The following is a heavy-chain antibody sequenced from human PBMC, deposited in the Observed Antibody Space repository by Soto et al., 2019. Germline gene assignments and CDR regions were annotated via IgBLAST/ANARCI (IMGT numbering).Heavy chain of an antibody. CDR1: GITFSTYG. Sequence: QVQLVESGGGVVQPGRSLRLSCVASGITFSTYGVHWVHQAPGKGLEWVAILSYDGSQKYYADSVKGRFTISRDESKSTVYLQMYSLTVEDTAVYHCAKDISRFCTNGACAPGDDWGQGTLVTVSS. CDR3: AKDISRFCTNGACAPGDD. CDR2: LSYDGSQK. J-gene: IGHJ4*02. V-gene: IGHV3-30*18. D-gene: IGHD2-8*01.